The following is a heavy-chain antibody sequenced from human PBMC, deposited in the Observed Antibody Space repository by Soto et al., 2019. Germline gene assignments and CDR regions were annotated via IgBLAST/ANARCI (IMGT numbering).Heavy chain of an antibody. CDR1: GGSISSGGYS. CDR3: ARDMSSGSYYNVLYL. D-gene: IGHD3-10*01. Sequence: QVQLQESGPGLVKPSQTLSLTCTVSGGSISSGGYSWSWIRQHPGKGLEWIGYIYYSGSTYYNPSHKSRVTIAVTTSKNQCSLQLSSVTAADTAVYYCARDMSSGSYYNVLYLWGQGTLVTVSS. V-gene: IGHV4-31*03. J-gene: IGHJ4*02. CDR2: IYYSGST.